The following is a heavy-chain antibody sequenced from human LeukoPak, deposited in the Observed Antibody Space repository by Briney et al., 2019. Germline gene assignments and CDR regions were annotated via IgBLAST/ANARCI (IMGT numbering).Heavy chain of an antibody. V-gene: IGHV3-21*01. CDR1: GLTFSRYS. CDR2: ISSSSSYI. CDR3: ARATWDPNYYYYMDV. Sequence: GGSLRLSCAAPGLTFSRYSMNWVRQAPGKGLEWVSSISSSSSYIYYADSVKGRFTISRDNARKSLYLQMNSLRAEDTAVYYCARATWDPNYYYYMDVWGKGTTVTISS. J-gene: IGHJ6*03. D-gene: IGHD1-26*01.